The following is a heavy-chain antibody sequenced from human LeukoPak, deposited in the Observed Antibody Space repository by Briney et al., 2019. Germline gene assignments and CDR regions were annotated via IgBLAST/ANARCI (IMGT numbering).Heavy chain of an antibody. CDR1: GGSISSGGYY. Sequence: SETLSLTCTVSGGSISSGGYYWSWIRQPPGKGLEWIGYIYHSGSTYYNPSLKSRVTISVDRSKNQFSLKLSSVTAADTAVYYCARDETIAAAGPSYWDQGTLVTVSS. CDR2: IYHSGST. D-gene: IGHD6-13*01. CDR3: ARDETIAAAGPSY. V-gene: IGHV4-30-2*01. J-gene: IGHJ4*02.